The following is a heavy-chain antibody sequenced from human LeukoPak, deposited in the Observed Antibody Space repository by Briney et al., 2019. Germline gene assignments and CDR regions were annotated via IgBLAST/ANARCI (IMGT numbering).Heavy chain of an antibody. D-gene: IGHD3-10*01. J-gene: IGHJ4*02. CDR2: INPNSGGT. V-gene: IGHV1-2*02. CDR1: GYTFTSYD. CDR3: ARGGTYWGWGVFSDY. Sequence: GASVKVSCKASGYTFTSYDINWVRQATGQGLEWMGWINPNSGGTNYAQKFQGRVTMTRDTSISTAYMELSRLKSDDTAVYYCARGGTYWGWGVFSDYWGQGTLVSVSS.